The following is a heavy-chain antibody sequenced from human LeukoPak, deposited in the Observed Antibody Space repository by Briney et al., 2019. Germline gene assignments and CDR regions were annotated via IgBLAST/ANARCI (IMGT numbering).Heavy chain of an antibody. Sequence: PGGSLRLSCAASGFTVSSNYMSWVRQAPGKGLEWVSVIYSGGSTYYADSVKGRFTISRDNSKNTLYLQMNSLRAEDTAVYYCARVPYYDSSKFHYWGQGTLVTVSS. CDR3: ARVPYYDSSKFHY. D-gene: IGHD3-22*01. J-gene: IGHJ4*02. CDR1: GFTVSSNY. CDR2: IYSGGST. V-gene: IGHV3-53*01.